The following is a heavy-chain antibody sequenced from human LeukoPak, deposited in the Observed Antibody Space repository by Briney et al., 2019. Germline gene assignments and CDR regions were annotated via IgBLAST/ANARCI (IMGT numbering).Heavy chain of an antibody. V-gene: IGHV4-39*07. Sequence: SETLSLTCTVSGDSISSRTYYWGWIRQPPGKGLEWIGSMYYSGSTHYHPSLKSRVTISVDTAKNQFSLTLRSVTAADTAVYYCARDHGSSNWYYYWGQGTLVTVSP. CDR2: MYYSGST. J-gene: IGHJ4*02. CDR3: ARDHGSSNWYYY. D-gene: IGHD6-13*01. CDR1: GDSISSRTYY.